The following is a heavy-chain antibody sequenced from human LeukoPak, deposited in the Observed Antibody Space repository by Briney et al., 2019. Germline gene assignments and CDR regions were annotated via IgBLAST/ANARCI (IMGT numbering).Heavy chain of an antibody. CDR2: IRGSGGST. D-gene: IGHD3-10*01. CDR3: AKDLKGYYGSGSYPH. CDR1: GFTFSSYA. Sequence: GGSLRLSCAASGFTFSSYAMSWVRQAPGKGLEWVSAIRGSGGSTFYTDSVKGRFTISRDNSKNTLYLQMNSLRAEDTAVYYCAKDLKGYYGSGSYPHWGQGTLVTVS. J-gene: IGHJ4*02. V-gene: IGHV3-23*01.